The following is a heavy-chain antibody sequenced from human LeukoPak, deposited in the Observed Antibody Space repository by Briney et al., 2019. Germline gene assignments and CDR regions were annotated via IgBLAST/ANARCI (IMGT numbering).Heavy chain of an antibody. Sequence: PGGSLRLSCTASGFTFSSYGMHWVRQAPGKGLEWLAVIPYDGSNKYYADSVKGRFTISRDNSKNTLYLQMNSLRAEDTAVYYCAKDGGVDYYDSSGYYSYWGQGTLVTVSS. V-gene: IGHV3-30*18. D-gene: IGHD3-22*01. CDR3: AKDGGVDYYDSSGYYSY. CDR1: GFTFSSYG. CDR2: IPYDGSNK. J-gene: IGHJ4*02.